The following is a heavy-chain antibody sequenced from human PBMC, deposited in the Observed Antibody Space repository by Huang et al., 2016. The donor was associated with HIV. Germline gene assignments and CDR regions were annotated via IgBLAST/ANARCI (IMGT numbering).Heavy chain of an antibody. D-gene: IGHD2-15*01. V-gene: IGHV4-59*11. J-gene: IGHJ4*01. CDR2: IYYSGVS. CDR1: GGSISSHY. Sequence: QVQLQESGPGLVKPSETLSLTCSVSGGSISSHYWTWIRQPPGKGLAWIGCIYYSGVSNYSPSLKSRVFISVDTSRNQFALKLSAVTAADTAVYYCARDRRHCSGGSCYYSDYWGHGTLVTVSS. CDR3: ARDRRHCSGGSCYYSDY.